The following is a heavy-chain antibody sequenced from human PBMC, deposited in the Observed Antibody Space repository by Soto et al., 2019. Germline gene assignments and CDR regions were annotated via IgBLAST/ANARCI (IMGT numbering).Heavy chain of an antibody. CDR2: IYSGGST. J-gene: IGHJ4*02. V-gene: IGHV3-66*04. D-gene: IGHD3-10*01. CDR3: ARHITMDPLLVY. Sequence: GSLRLSCAASGFTVSWNYMSWVRQAPGKGLEWVSVIYSGGSTYYADPVKGRFTISRDNSKNMVYLQMNSLRDEDTAVYYCARHITMDPLLVYWGQGSLVTVSS. CDR1: GFTVSWNY.